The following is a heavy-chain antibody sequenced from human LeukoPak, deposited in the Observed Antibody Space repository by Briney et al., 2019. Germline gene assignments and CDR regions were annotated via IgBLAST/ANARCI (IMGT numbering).Heavy chain of an antibody. V-gene: IGHV4-34*01. CDR1: GGSFSGYY. D-gene: IGHD3-3*01. CDR3: ARPSGDFWSGYHYYMDV. J-gene: IGHJ6*03. CDR2: INHSGST. Sequence: SETLSLTCAVYGGSFSGYYWSWIRQPPGQGLEWIGEINHSGSTNYNPSLKSRVTISVDTSKNQCSLKLSAVAAADTAVYYCARPSGDFWSGYHYYMDVWGKGTTVTVSS.